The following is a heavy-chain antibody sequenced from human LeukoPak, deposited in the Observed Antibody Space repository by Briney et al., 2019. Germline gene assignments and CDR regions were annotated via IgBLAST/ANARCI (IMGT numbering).Heavy chain of an antibody. D-gene: IGHD3-22*01. CDR1: GGSFSGYH. J-gene: IGHJ4*02. CDR3: AKRYYYDSSGYPKGNYFDY. Sequence: SETLSLTCAVYGGSFSGYHWSWIRQPPGKGLEWIGEINHSGSTNYNPSLKSRVTISVDTSKNQFSLKLSSVTAADTAVYYCAKRYYYDSSGYPKGNYFDYWGQGTLVTVSS. V-gene: IGHV4-34*01. CDR2: INHSGST.